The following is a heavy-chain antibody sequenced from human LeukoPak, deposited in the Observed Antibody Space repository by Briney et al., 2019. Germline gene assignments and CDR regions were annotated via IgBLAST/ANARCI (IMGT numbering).Heavy chain of an antibody. V-gene: IGHV1-8*03. CDR3: ARDQDYF. J-gene: IGHJ4*02. Sequence: GASVKVSCKASGYTFTSYDINWVRQATGQGLEWMGWMNPNSGNTGYAQKFQGRVTITRNTPISTAYMELNRLRAEDTAVYYCARDQDYFWGQGTLVTVSS. CDR1: GYTFTSYD. D-gene: IGHD2-15*01. CDR2: MNPNSGNT.